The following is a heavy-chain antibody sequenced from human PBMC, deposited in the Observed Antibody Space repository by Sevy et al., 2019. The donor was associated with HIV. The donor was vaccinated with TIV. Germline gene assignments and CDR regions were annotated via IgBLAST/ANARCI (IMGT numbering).Heavy chain of an antibody. J-gene: IGHJ4*02. CDR1: GGSISGYY. CDR3: ARSRVITGTFDY. D-gene: IGHD1-20*01. Sequence: SETLSLTCTVSGGSISGYYWSWIRQPPGKGLEWIGYISYSGSTKYNPSLKSRVTISVDTSKNEFSLKLSSVTAADTAVSYYARSRVITGTFDYWGQGTLVTVSS. CDR2: ISYSGST. V-gene: IGHV4-59*01.